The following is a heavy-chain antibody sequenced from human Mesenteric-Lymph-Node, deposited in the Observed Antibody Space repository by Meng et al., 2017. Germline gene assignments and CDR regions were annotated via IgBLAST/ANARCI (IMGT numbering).Heavy chain of an antibody. J-gene: IGHJ4*02. V-gene: IGHV4-38-2*01. CDR1: GYSISSGYY. CDR2: IYHSGST. CDR3: ARGRRYGSGSRFDY. D-gene: IGHD3-10*01. Sequence: SETLSLTCAVSGYSISSGYYWGWIRQPPGKGLEWIGSIYHSGSTYYNPSLKSRVTISVDTSKNQFSLKLSSVTAADTAVYYCARGRRYGSGSRFDYWGQGTLVTVSS.